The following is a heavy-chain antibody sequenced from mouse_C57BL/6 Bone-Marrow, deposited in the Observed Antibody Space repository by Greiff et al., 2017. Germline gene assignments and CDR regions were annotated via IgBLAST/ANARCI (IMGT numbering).Heavy chain of an antibody. Sequence: EVKLMESGGGLVKPGGSLKLSCAASGFTFSDYGMHWVRQAPEKGLEWVAYISSGSSTLYSADTVKGRFTISRDNATNTLFLQMTSLGSEDTAKYYCAMYGRSRYFDVWGTGTTVTVSS. J-gene: IGHJ1*03. CDR3: AMYGRSRYFDV. V-gene: IGHV5-17*01. CDR1: GFTFSDYG. CDR2: ISSGSSTL. D-gene: IGHD1-1*01.